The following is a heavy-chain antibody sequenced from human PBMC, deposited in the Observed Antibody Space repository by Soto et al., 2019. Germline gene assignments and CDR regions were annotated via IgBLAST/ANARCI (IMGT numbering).Heavy chain of an antibody. D-gene: IGHD2-15*01. CDR2: MNPNSGNT. V-gene: IGHV1-8*01. Sequence: QVQLVQSGAEVKKHGASVKVSCKASGYTFTSYDINWVRQATGQGLEWMGWMNPNSGNTVYAKKFQGRVTMTRNTSISTAYIVLSSLRPDYTAVYYIARVQERRGFDYWVLRTLVTVSS. CDR3: ARVQERRGFDY. J-gene: IGHJ4*02. CDR1: GYTFTSYD.